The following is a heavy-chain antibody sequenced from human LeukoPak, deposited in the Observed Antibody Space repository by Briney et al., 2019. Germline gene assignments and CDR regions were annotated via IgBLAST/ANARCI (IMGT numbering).Heavy chain of an antibody. D-gene: IGHD6-13*01. CDR2: ISSSGSTI. V-gene: IGHV3-48*03. CDR1: GFTFSSYE. J-gene: IGHJ4*02. Sequence: GGSLRLSCAASGFTFSSYEMNWVRQAPGKGLEWVSYISSSGSTIYYADSVKGRFTISRDNAKNSLYLQMNSLRAEDTAVYYCARGTIAAAGTNFDYWGQGTLVTVSS. CDR3: ARGTIAAAGTNFDY.